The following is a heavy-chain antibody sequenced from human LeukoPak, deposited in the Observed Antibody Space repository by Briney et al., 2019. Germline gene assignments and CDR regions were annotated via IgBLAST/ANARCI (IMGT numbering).Heavy chain of an antibody. J-gene: IGHJ4*02. Sequence: PGGSLRLSCAGSGFTFNSYGMHWVRQAPGKGLEWVAFIRYDGRNIYYADSVKGRFTISRDNSKNTLYLQINSLRVEDTAVYYCARDQLGAVLYFDYWGQGALVTVSS. D-gene: IGHD1-1*01. CDR2: IRYDGRNI. CDR1: GFTFNSYG. CDR3: ARDQLGAVLYFDY. V-gene: IGHV3-30*02.